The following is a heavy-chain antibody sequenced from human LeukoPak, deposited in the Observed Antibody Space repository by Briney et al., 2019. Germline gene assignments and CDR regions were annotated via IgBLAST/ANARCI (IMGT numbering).Heavy chain of an antibody. V-gene: IGHV4-59*01. Sequence: SETLSVTCTVSDGAIAGYSWSWIRQPPGKGLEWIGYIYYSGDTNYNPSLQSRVTVSVDTSKNQFSLKLTSVTAADTAVYYCVRGPYGSGISNWFDPWGQGTPVIVSS. CDR3: VRGPYGSGISNWFDP. CDR2: IYYSGDT. D-gene: IGHD3-10*01. J-gene: IGHJ5*02. CDR1: DGAIAGYS.